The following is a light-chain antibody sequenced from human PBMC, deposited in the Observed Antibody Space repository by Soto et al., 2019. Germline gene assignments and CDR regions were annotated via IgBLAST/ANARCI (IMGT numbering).Light chain of an antibody. V-gene: IGLV2-11*01. Sequence: QSALTQPRSVSGSPGQSVTISCTGASSDIGGYNYVSWYQQHPGKAPKLMIYDVSKRPSGVTDRFSGSKSGTTASLTISGLQAEDEADYYCCSYAGTYPYVVFGGGTKLTVL. CDR1: SSDIGGYNY. CDR3: CSYAGTYPYVV. CDR2: DVS. J-gene: IGLJ2*01.